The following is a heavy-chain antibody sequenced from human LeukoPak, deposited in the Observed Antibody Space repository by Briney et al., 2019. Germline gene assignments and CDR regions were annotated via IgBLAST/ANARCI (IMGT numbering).Heavy chain of an antibody. CDR3: ARDGDDSSAFDY. CDR2: INAGNGNT. D-gene: IGHD3-22*01. Sequence: ASVKVSCKAFGYTFTSYAMRWVRQAPGQRLEWMGWINAGNGNTKYSQKFQGRVTITRDTSASTAYMELSSLRSEDTAVYYCARDGDDSSAFDYWGQGTLVTVSS. J-gene: IGHJ4*02. V-gene: IGHV1-3*01. CDR1: GYTFTSYA.